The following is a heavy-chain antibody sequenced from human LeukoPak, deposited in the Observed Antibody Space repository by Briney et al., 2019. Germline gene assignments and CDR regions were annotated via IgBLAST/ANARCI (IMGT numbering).Heavy chain of an antibody. D-gene: IGHD5-12*01. CDR3: ARDRGGYDHDAFDI. CDR1: GFTFSDYY. CDR2: ISSSSSYT. J-gene: IGHJ3*02. Sequence: GGSLRLSCAVSGFTFSDYYMNWIRQAPGKGLEWVSYISSSSSYTNYADSVKGRFTISRDNAKNSLCLQMNSLRAEDTAIYYCARDRGGYDHDAFDIWGQGTMVTVSS. V-gene: IGHV3-11*05.